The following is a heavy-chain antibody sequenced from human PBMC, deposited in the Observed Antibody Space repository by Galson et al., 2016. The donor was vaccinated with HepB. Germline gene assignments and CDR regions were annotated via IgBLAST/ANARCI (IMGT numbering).Heavy chain of an antibody. V-gene: IGHV4-4*02. Sequence: ETLSLTCAVSGASITDYTWWHWVRQPPGKRLEWIGEIFHDGSSNFNPSLKSRVTISVDKSNNHFSLELRSVTAADTAVYYCVKGGDYCLPSWGQGTLVTVSS. J-gene: IGHJ5*02. CDR2: IFHDGSS. CDR3: VKGGDYCLPS. CDR1: GASITDYTW. D-gene: IGHD2-21*02.